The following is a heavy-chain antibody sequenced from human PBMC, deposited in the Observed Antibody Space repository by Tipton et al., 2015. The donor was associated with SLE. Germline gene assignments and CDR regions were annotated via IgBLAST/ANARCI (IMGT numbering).Heavy chain of an antibody. V-gene: IGHV4-61*09. D-gene: IGHD3-22*01. CDR2: IYPSGDT. CDR3: ARLAHYNSSWYLGV. CDR1: GGSIRSESYY. J-gene: IGHJ4*02. Sequence: LRLSCTVSGGSIRSESYYWSWIRQPAGKTLEWIGHIYPSGDTNYNPSLRSRVTMSVDTSKNQFHLEVRSVTAADTAVYYCARLAHYNSSWYLGVWGQGSLVTVSS.